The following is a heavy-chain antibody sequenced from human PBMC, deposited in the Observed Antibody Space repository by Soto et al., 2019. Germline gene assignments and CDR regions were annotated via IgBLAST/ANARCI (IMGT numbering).Heavy chain of an antibody. V-gene: IGHV1-8*01. Sequence: ASVKVSCKASGYTFTSYDINWVLQATGQGLEWMGWMNPNSGNTGYAQKFQGRVTMTRNTSISTAYMELSSLRSEDTAVYYCARGVSGSYPCDYWGQGTLVTVSS. CDR2: MNPNSGNT. CDR1: GYTFTSYD. CDR3: ARGVSGSYPCDY. D-gene: IGHD1-26*01. J-gene: IGHJ4*02.